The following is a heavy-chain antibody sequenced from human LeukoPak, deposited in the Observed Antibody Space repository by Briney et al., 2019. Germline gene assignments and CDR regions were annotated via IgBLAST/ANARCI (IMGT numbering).Heavy chain of an antibody. CDR1: VGTFSSYA. CDR3: AIVATIRYNLNEGKAFDI. Sequence: ASVKLSCKASVGTFSSYAISWVRQAPGQGLEWMGRIIPILGIANYAQKFQSRATITADKSTSTAYMELSSLRSEDTAVYYCAIVATIRYNLNEGKAFDIWGQGTMVTVSS. V-gene: IGHV1-69*04. CDR2: IIPILGIA. J-gene: IGHJ3*02. D-gene: IGHD1-20*01.